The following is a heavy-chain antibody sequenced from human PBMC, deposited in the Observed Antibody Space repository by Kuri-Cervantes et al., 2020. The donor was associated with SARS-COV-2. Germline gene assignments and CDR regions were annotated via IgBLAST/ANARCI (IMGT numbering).Heavy chain of an antibody. J-gene: IGHJ6*03. CDR1: GFTFNTYN. CDR3: ARAYGFLRYIYYMDV. Sequence: GESLKISCTASGFTFNTYNMKWVRQAPGKGLEWVSGIGPSNTYIYYADSVKGRFIISRDNAKNSLYLQMNSLRVEDTALYYCARAYGFLRYIYYMDVWGRGTTVTVSS. CDR2: IGPSNTYI. D-gene: IGHD4-17*01. V-gene: IGHV3-21*06.